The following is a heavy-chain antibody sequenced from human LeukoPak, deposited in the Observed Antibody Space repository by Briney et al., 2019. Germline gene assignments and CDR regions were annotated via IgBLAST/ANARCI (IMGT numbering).Heavy chain of an antibody. CDR1: GGSISSSSYY. CDR2: IYYSGST. CDR3: ARGILYLPSYFDY. Sequence: SETLSLTCTVSGGSISSSSYYWGWIRQPPGKGLEWIGSIYYSGSTYYNPSLKSRVTISVDTSKNQFSLKLSSVTAADTAVYYCARGILYLPSYFDYWGQGTLVTVSS. J-gene: IGHJ4*02. D-gene: IGHD2-8*01. V-gene: IGHV4-39*07.